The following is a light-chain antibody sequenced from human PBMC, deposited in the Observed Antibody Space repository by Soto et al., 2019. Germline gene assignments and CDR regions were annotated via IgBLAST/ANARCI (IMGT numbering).Light chain of an antibody. Sequence: EIVMTQSPATLSLSPGERATLPCRASQSVNNNYLAWYQQKPGQAPRLLIYGASSRATGIPDRFSGSGSGTDFTLTINSLQAEDCAVYYCQQYYNWPRTFGQGTRLEIK. V-gene: IGKV3D-15*01. CDR2: GAS. CDR1: QSVNNN. CDR3: QQYYNWPRT. J-gene: IGKJ5*01.